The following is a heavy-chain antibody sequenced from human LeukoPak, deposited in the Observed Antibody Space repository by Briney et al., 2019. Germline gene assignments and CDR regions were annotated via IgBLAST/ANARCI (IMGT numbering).Heavy chain of an antibody. CDR2: IYSGGST. CDR3: ARGSVHCSGGSCYLDY. D-gene: IGHD2-15*01. V-gene: IGHV3-53*01. CDR1: GFIVRSNY. Sequence: SGGSLRLSCAASGFIVRSNYMSWVRQAPGKGLEWVSVIYSGGSTYYADSVKGRFTISRDNSKNTLYLQMNSLRAEDTAVYYCARGSVHCSGGSCYLDYWGQGTLVTVSS. J-gene: IGHJ4*02.